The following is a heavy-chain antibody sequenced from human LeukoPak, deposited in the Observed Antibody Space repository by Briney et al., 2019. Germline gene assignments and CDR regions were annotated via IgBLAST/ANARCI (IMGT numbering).Heavy chain of an antibody. V-gene: IGHV3-74*01. D-gene: IGHD3-22*01. J-gene: IGHJ4*02. CDR2: INSDGSST. CDR1: GFTFSSYW. CDR3: ATGLDSSGYYGFDY. Sequence: GGSLRLSCAASGFTFSSYWMHWVRQAPGKGLVWVSRINSDGSSTSYADSVKGRFTISRDNVKNTLYLQMNSLRAEDTAVYYCATGLDSSGYYGFDYWGQGTLVTVSS.